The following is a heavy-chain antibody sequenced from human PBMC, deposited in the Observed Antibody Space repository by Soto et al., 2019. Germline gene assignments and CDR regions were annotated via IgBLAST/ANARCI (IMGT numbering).Heavy chain of an antibody. D-gene: IGHD3-3*01. Sequence: EVQLLESGGGLVQPGGSLRLSCAASRFTFSNYAMSWVRQAPGKGLEWVSGISSTGGSTYYADSVKGRFTISRDNSKNTLELQMSSLRAEDTAIYYCARAHDYDFWSGFLFYGMDVWGQGTTVTVSS. J-gene: IGHJ6*02. CDR3: ARAHDYDFWSGFLFYGMDV. V-gene: IGHV3-23*01. CDR2: ISSTGGST. CDR1: RFTFSNYA.